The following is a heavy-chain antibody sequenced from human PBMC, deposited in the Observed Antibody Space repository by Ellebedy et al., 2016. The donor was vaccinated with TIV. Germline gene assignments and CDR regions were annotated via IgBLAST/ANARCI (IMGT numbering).Heavy chain of an antibody. CDR3: AKTRVLREWLLGEFDY. V-gene: IGHV3-23*01. CDR1: GFTFSSYA. CDR2: ISGSGGST. Sequence: GESLKISXAASGFTFSSYAMSWVRQAPGKGLEWVSAISGSGGSTYYADSVKGRFTISRDNSKNTLYLQMNSLRAEDTAVYYCAKTRVLREWLLGEFDYWGQGTLVTVSS. J-gene: IGHJ4*02. D-gene: IGHD3-3*01.